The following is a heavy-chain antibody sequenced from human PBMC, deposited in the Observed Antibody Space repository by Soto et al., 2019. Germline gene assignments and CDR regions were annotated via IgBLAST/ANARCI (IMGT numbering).Heavy chain of an antibody. CDR1: CGSISSSSYY. J-gene: IGHJ5*02. V-gene: IGHV4-39*01. Sequence: SETLSLTFPVSCGSISSSSYYWGWIRQPPVKGLEWIGSIYYIGSTYYNPSLKSRVTISVDTSKNQFSLKLSSVTAADTAVYYCARHSATVTHAWFDPWGHGTLVTVSS. D-gene: IGHD4-17*01. CDR3: ARHSATVTHAWFDP. CDR2: IYYIGST.